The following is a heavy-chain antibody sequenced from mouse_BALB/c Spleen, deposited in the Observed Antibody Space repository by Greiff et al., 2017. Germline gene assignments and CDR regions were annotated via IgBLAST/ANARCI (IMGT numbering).Heavy chain of an antibody. CDR2: IWGDGST. Sequence: VKLMESGPGLVAPSQSLSITCTVSGFSLTGYGVNWVRQPPGKGLEWLGMIWGDGSTDYNSALKSRLSISKDNSKSHVFLKMNSMQTDDTARYYCARYQNDYGSIHYAMDYWGQGTSVTVSS. V-gene: IGHV2-6-7*01. J-gene: IGHJ4*01. D-gene: IGHD1-1*01. CDR1: GFSLTGYG. CDR3: ARYQNDYGSIHYAMDY.